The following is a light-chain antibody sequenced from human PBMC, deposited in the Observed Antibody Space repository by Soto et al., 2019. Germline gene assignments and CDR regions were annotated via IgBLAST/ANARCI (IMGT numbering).Light chain of an antibody. Sequence: QSVLTQPASVSGSPGQSITISCTGTSSDVGSYNYVSWCQQHPAKAPKLMIYEVSDRPSGISSRFSGSKSGNTASLTISGLQTEDEADYYCSSYTSSSTLFGTGTKVTVL. CDR1: SSDVGSYNY. J-gene: IGLJ1*01. V-gene: IGLV2-14*01. CDR2: EVS. CDR3: SSYTSSSTL.